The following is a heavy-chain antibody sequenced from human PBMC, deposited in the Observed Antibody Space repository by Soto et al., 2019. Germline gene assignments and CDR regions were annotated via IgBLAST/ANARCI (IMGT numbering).Heavy chain of an antibody. Sequence: EVQLKESGGGLVQPGGSLRLSCAASGFTFSRYSMNWVRQAPGKGLEWVSFISSSGRTIYYAASVKGRFTISRDNATHSLNLPMTNLRHADTAVYYCASARDYGANTPYFESWGPGTLVTVST. CDR3: ASARDYGANTPYFES. D-gene: IGHD4-17*01. V-gene: IGHV3-48*02. CDR1: GFTFSRYS. CDR2: ISSSGRTI. J-gene: IGHJ4*02.